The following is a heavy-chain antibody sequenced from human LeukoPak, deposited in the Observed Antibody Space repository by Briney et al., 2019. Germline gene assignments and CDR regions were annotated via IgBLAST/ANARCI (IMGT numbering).Heavy chain of an antibody. CDR3: AREYYEILTGANWFDP. CDR1: GYTFTSYG. J-gene: IGHJ5*02. V-gene: IGHV1-18*01. Sequence: ASVKVSCKASGYTFTSYGISWVRQAPGQGLEWMGWISAYNGNTNYAQKLQGRVTMTTDTSTSTAYMELRGLRSDDTAVYYCAREYYEILTGANWFDPWGQGTLVTVSS. CDR2: ISAYNGNT. D-gene: IGHD3-9*01.